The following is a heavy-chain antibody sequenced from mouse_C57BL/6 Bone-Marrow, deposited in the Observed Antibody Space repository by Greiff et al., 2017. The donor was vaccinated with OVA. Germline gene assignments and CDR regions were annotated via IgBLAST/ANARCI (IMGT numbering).Heavy chain of an antibody. D-gene: IGHD4-1*01. CDR2: IRNKANNHAT. CDR3: TRTGKRGFAY. J-gene: IGHJ3*01. V-gene: IGHV6-6*01. Sequence: EVQGVESGGGLVQPGGSMKLSCAASGFTFSDAWMDWVRQSPEKGLEWVAEIRNKANNHATYYAESVKGRFTISRDDSKSSVYLQMNSLRAEDTGIYYCTRTGKRGFAYWGQGTLVTVSA. CDR1: GFTFSDAW.